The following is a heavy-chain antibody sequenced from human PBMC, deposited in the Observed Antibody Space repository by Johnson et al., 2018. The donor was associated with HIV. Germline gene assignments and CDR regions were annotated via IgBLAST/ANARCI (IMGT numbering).Heavy chain of an antibody. CDR3: ARVGGLYCSSTSCYKGDAFDI. CDR1: GFTFSSYD. CDR2: IYSGGST. V-gene: IGHV3-66*01. D-gene: IGHD2-2*02. J-gene: IGHJ3*02. Sequence: VQLVESGGGLVQPGGSLRLSCAASGFTFSSYDMHWVRQATGKGLEWVSAIYSGGSTYYADSVKGRLTISRDNSKNTRYLQMNSLRAECTAVYYCARVGGLYCSSTSCYKGDAFDIWGQGTMVTVSS.